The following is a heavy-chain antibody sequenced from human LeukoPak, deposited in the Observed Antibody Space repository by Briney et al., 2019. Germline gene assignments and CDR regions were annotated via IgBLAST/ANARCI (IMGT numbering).Heavy chain of an antibody. V-gene: IGHV3-11*04. CDR2: ISSSGASI. CDR3: ARDLRAVAGYFDY. Sequence: GGSPRLSCAASGFTFSEFYMAWIRQAPGKGLEWISSISSSGASIYYAGSVRGRFTISRDNAKNSLYLQMNSLRAEDTAVYYCARDLRAVAGYFDYWGQGTLVTVSS. J-gene: IGHJ4*02. CDR1: GFTFSEFY. D-gene: IGHD6-19*01.